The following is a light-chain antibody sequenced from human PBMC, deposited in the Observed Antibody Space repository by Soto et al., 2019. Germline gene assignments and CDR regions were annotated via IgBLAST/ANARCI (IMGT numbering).Light chain of an antibody. CDR1: QDIGRR. CDR2: AAS. Sequence: DIQMTHSPSSVSASIVDRVTITFRASQDIGRRLAWFQQKPGKAPKYLIQAASSLQGGVPSTFSGSGSGTDFTLTVNTLHPEDFATYYCLQVYSFPRTFGQGTKVDIK. V-gene: IGKV1-12*01. J-gene: IGKJ1*01. CDR3: LQVYSFPRT.